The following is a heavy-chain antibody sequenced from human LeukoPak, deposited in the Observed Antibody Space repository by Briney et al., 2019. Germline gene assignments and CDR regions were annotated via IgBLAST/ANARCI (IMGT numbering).Heavy chain of an antibody. CDR3: ARGPYCGGDFYRFDY. D-gene: IGHD2-21*02. J-gene: IGHJ4*02. CDR1: GGTFSSYA. CDR2: IIPIFGTA. V-gene: IGHV1-69*05. Sequence: ASVKVSCKASGGTFSSYAISWVRQAPGQGLEWMGRIIPIFGTANYAQKFQGRVTITTDESTSTAYMELSSLRSEDTAVYYCARGPYCGGDFYRFDYWGQGTLVTVSS.